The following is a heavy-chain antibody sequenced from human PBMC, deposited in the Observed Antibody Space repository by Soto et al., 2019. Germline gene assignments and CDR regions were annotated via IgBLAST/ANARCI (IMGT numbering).Heavy chain of an antibody. J-gene: IGHJ4*02. CDR1: GFSLSNARMG. CDR3: ARTRLRFLEWQYYFDY. V-gene: IGHV2-26*01. Sequence: QVTLKESGPVLVKPTETLTLTCTVSGFSLSNARMGVSWIRQPPGKALEWLAHIFSNDEKSYSTSLKSRLTISKDTSKSQVVLTMTNMDPVDTATYYCARTRLRFLEWQYYFDYWGQGTLVTVSS. CDR2: IFSNDEK. D-gene: IGHD3-3*01.